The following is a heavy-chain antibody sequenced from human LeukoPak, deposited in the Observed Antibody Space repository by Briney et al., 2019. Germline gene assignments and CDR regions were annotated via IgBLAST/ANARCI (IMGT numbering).Heavy chain of an antibody. CDR1: GFTFSSYW. Sequence: GGSLRLSCAASGFTFSSYWMHWVRQAPGKGLVWVSRINSDGSSTSYADSVKGRFTISRDNAKNTLYLQMNSLRAEDTAVYYCARVKGYYDSSGYYLYWGQGTLVTVSS. V-gene: IGHV3-74*01. CDR2: INSDGSST. CDR3: ARVKGYYDSSGYYLY. D-gene: IGHD3-22*01. J-gene: IGHJ4*02.